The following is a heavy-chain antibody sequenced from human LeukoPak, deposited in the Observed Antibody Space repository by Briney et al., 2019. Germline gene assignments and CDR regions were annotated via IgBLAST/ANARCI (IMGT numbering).Heavy chain of an antibody. CDR3: SQSLNY. CDR2: IKQDGTEK. V-gene: IGHV3-7*01. Sequence: GGSLRLSRAASGFTFSNYWMDWVRQAPGKGLEWVANIKQDGTEKHYVDSVKGRFTISRDNAKNSLYLQMNSLRAEDTALYYCSQSLNYWGQGTLVTVSS. CDR1: GFTFSNYW. J-gene: IGHJ4*02.